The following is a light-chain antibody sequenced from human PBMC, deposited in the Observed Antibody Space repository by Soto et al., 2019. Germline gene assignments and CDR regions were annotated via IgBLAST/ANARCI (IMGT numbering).Light chain of an antibody. J-gene: IGLJ3*02. CDR2: DNN. V-gene: IGLV1-51*01. CDR1: SSNIGNNY. CDR3: GTWDSSLSEGV. Sequence: QSVLTQPPSVSAAPGQKVTISCSGSSSNIGNNYVSWYQQLPGTAPKLLIYDNNKRPSGIPDRFSGSKSGTSATLGITGLQTGDEADYYCGTWDSSLSEGVFGAGTKLIVL.